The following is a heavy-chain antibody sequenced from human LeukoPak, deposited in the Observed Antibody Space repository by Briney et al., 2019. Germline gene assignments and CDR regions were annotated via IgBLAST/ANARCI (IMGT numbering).Heavy chain of an antibody. D-gene: IGHD2-15*01. V-gene: IGHV1-18*01. CDR3: ARASAQWSDY. J-gene: IGHJ4*02. CDR2: ISGYYGNT. Sequence: ASVKVSCKASGHTFTTYGISWVRQAPGQGLEWMGWISGYYGNTNYAQKFRGRVTMTTDTSTSTAYMELRSLRSDDTAVYYCARASAQWSDYWGQGTLVTVSS. CDR1: GHTFTTYG.